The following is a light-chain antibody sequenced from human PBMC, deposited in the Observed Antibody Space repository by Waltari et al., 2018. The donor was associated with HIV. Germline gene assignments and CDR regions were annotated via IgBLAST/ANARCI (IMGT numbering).Light chain of an antibody. CDR3: CSYAGSYV. J-gene: IGLJ1*01. CDR2: DVS. Sequence: QSALTQPRSVSGSPGQSVTISCTGTSSDVGGYNYVSWYQQHPGKAPKLMIYDVSKRPSGVPDRFSGSKSGNTASRTISGLPAEDEADYYCCSYAGSYVFGTGTKVTVL. CDR1: SSDVGGYNY. V-gene: IGLV2-11*01.